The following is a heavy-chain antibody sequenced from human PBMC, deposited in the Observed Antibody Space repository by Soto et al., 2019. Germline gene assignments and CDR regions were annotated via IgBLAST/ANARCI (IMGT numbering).Heavy chain of an antibody. CDR1: GVTFGSYA. CDR3: ASPPPGSYYVNYYYYGMDV. J-gene: IGHJ6*02. D-gene: IGHD3-10*01. V-gene: IGHV1-69*13. Sequence: ASLKVSCKASGVTFGSYAISWVRPSPRQGLEWMGGIIPIFGTANYAQKFQGRVTITADESTSTAYMELSSLRSEDTAVYYCASPPPGSYYVNYYYYGMDVWGQGTTVTVS. CDR2: IIPIFGTA.